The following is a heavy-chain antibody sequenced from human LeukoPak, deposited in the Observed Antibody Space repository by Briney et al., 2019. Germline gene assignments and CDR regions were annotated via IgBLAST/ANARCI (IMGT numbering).Heavy chain of an antibody. D-gene: IGHD3-10*01. V-gene: IGHV3-30*02. J-gene: IGHJ4*02. Sequence: GGSLRLSSAASGFTFSSYGMHWVRQAPGKGLEWVAFIRYDGSNKYYADSVKGQFTISRDNSKNTLYLQMNSLRSEDTAVYYCARYKVRELTGDYWGQGTLVTVSS. CDR1: GFTFSSYG. CDR3: ARYKVRELTGDY. CDR2: IRYDGSNK.